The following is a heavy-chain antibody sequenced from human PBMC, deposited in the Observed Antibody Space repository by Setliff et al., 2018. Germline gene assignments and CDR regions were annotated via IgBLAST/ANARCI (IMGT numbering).Heavy chain of an antibody. CDR3: VRERSGYSSNWYTLDAFDI. Sequence: GGSLRLSCAASGFTFSSYGMHWVRQAPGKGLEWVAFIRYDGSNKYYADSVKGRFTISRDNAKNSLYLQMSSLRAEDTAIYYCVRERSGYSSNWYTLDAFDIWGQGTMVTVSS. D-gene: IGHD6-13*01. J-gene: IGHJ3*02. V-gene: IGHV3-30*02. CDR2: IRYDGSNK. CDR1: GFTFSSYG.